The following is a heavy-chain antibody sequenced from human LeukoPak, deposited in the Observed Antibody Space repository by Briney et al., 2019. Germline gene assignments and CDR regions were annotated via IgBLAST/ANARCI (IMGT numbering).Heavy chain of an antibody. CDR3: ASVEQWVAHAFDI. D-gene: IGHD6-19*01. Sequence: GGSLRLSCAASGFTFSSYWMHWVRQAPGKGLVWVSRINSDGSSTSYADSVKGRFTISRDNAKNTLYLQMNSLRAEDTAVYYCASVEQWVAHAFDIWGQGTMVTVSS. V-gene: IGHV3-74*01. CDR1: GFTFSSYW. J-gene: IGHJ3*02. CDR2: INSDGSST.